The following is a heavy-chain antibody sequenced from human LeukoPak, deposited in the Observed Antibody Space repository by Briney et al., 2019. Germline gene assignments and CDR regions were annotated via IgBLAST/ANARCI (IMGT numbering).Heavy chain of an antibody. CDR3: ARAGIARRDYFDY. Sequence: GGSLRLSCAASGFNFNAYTIHWVRQAPGKGLEWVSLFSSNGFSTFYADSVKGRFTISRDNSKDTLYLQMNSLRAEDTAVYYCARAGIARRDYFDYWGQGTLVTVSS. V-gene: IGHV3-43*01. J-gene: IGHJ4*02. CDR2: FSSNGFST. CDR1: GFNFNAYT. D-gene: IGHD6-13*01.